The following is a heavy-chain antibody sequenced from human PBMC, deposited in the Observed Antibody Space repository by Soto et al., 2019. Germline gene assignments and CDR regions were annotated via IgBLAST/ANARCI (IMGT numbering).Heavy chain of an antibody. CDR1: GFTFTSSS. Sequence: GASVKVSFKASGFTFTSSSVQWVRQARGQRLEWIGWITVGTGNTNYAQKFQERVTITRDMSTSTAYMELSNLRSEDTAVYYCAAGDSSGYYGGWGQGTQVTVSS. CDR3: AAGDSSGYYGG. D-gene: IGHD3-22*01. J-gene: IGHJ4*02. V-gene: IGHV1-58*01. CDR2: ITVGTGNT.